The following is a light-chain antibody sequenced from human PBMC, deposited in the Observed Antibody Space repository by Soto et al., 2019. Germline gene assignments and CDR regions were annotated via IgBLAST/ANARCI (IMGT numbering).Light chain of an antibody. CDR2: WAS. CDR1: QSVFSNSNNKNC. CDR3: QHYYSIPWT. V-gene: IGKV4-1*01. J-gene: IGKJ1*01. Sequence: DIVMTQSPDSLAVSLGERATINCKSSQSVFSNSNNKNCIAWYQQKSGQPPKLLIYWASSRESGVPDRFSGGGSETDFTLTISSLQAEDVATYYCQHYYSIPWTFGQGTRVEIK.